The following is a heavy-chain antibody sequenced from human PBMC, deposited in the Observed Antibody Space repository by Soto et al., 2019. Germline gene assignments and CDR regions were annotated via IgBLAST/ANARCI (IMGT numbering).Heavy chain of an antibody. V-gene: IGHV3-30-3*01. CDR3: AREWGMSVSAPGY. J-gene: IGHJ4*02. Sequence: QVQLVESGGGVVQPGRSLKLSCAASEFTFSSYTMYWVRQAPGKGLEWVAGISNDGGNTYYPDSVKGRFTISRDNSKNTLYLEMNSLRAEDTAVYYCAREWGMSVSAPGYWGQATLVTVSS. D-gene: IGHD6-19*01. CDR2: ISNDGGNT. CDR1: EFTFSSYT.